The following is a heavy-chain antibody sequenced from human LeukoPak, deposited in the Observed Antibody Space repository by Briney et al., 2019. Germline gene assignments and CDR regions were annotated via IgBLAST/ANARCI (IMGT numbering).Heavy chain of an antibody. Sequence: PSETLSLTCAVYGGSFSGYYWSWIRQPPGKGLEWIGEINHSGSTNYNPSLKSRVTISVDTSKNQFSLKLSSVTAADTAVYYCARGRSSGWSNYYYYYGMDVWGKGITVTVSS. CDR3: ARGRSSGWSNYYYYYGMDV. D-gene: IGHD6-19*01. V-gene: IGHV4-34*01. J-gene: IGHJ6*04. CDR2: INHSGST. CDR1: GGSFSGYY.